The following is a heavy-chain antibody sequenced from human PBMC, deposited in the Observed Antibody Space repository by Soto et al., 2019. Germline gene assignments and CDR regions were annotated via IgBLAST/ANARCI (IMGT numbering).Heavy chain of an antibody. Sequence: GASVKVSCKASGGTFSSYTISWVRQAPGQGLEWMGRIIPILGIANYAQKFQGRVTITADKSTSTAYMELSSLRSEDTAVYYCARHRQHCSSTSCSDWFDPWGQGTLVTVSS. CDR3: ARHRQHCSSTSCSDWFDP. J-gene: IGHJ5*02. CDR1: GGTFSSYT. V-gene: IGHV1-69*02. D-gene: IGHD2-2*01. CDR2: IIPILGIA.